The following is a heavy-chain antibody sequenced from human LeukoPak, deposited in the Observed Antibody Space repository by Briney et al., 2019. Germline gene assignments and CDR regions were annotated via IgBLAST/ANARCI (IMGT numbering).Heavy chain of an antibody. J-gene: IGHJ4*02. CDR3: ARLFGCSYGKVDY. D-gene: IGHD5-18*01. CDR2: IYYSGST. V-gene: IGHV4-39*01. Sequence: SETLSLTCTVSGGSISSSSYYWGWIRQPPGKGLDWIGSIYYSGSTYYNPSLKSRVTISVDTSKNQFSLKLTSVTAADTAVYYCARLFGCSYGKVDYWGQGTLVTVSS. CDR1: GGSISSSSYY.